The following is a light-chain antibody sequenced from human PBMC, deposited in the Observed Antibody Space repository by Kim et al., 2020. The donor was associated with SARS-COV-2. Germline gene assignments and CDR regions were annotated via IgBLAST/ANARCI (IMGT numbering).Light chain of an antibody. CDR3: QQYNSHSPWT. J-gene: IGKJ1*01. CDR2: KAS. Sequence: VGDGVTITCRSSLGNSDWLAWNQQKPETAPKLLIYKASNLETGVPSRFSGSGSGTEFSLTITSLQTDDFATYYCQQYNSHSPWTFGQGTKVDIK. CDR1: LGNSDW. V-gene: IGKV1-5*03.